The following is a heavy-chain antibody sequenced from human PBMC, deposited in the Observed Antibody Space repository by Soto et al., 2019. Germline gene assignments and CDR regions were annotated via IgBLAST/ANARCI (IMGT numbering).Heavy chain of an antibody. Sequence: QVQLVESGGGVVQPGRSLRLSCAASGFTFSSYGMHWVRQAPGKGLEWVAVISYDGSNKYYADSVKGRFTISRDNSKNTLYLQMNSLRAEDTAVYYCAKTPTGDSTGLGYYFDYWGQGTLVTVSS. J-gene: IGHJ4*02. D-gene: IGHD2-2*01. V-gene: IGHV3-30*18. CDR1: GFTFSSYG. CDR2: ISYDGSNK. CDR3: AKTPTGDSTGLGYYFDY.